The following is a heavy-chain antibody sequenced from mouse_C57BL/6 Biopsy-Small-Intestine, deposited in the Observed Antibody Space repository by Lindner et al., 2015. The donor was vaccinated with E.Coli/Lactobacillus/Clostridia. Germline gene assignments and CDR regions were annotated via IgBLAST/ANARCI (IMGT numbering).Heavy chain of an antibody. D-gene: IGHD1-1*01. V-gene: IGHV14-2*01. Sequence: VQLQESGAELVKPGASVKLSCTASGFNIKDYYMHWVKQRTEQGLEWIGRIDPEDGEAKYAPKFQGKATITADTSSNTAYLQLSSLTSVDTAVYYCAYYYGSSYYFDYWGQGTTLTVSS. J-gene: IGHJ2*01. CDR2: IDPEDGEA. CDR3: AYYYGSSYYFDY. CDR1: GFNIKDYY.